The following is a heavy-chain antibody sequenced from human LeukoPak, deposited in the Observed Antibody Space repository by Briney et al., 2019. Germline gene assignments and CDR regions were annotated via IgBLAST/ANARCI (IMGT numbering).Heavy chain of an antibody. CDR1: GFTFSSYG. Sequence: PGRSLRLSCAASGFTFSSYGMHWGRQAPGKGLEWGAVISYDGSNKYYADSVKGRFTISRDNSKNTLYLQMNSLRAEDTAVYYCAKDRYYYGSGSYKSYFDYWGQGTLVTVSS. CDR2: ISYDGSNK. V-gene: IGHV3-30*18. D-gene: IGHD3-10*01. CDR3: AKDRYYYGSGSYKSYFDY. J-gene: IGHJ4*02.